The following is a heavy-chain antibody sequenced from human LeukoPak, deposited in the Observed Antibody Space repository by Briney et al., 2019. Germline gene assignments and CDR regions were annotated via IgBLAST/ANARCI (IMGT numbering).Heavy chain of an antibody. D-gene: IGHD1-26*01. Sequence: SETLSLTCTVSGGSISSSSYYWGWIRQPPGEGLEWIGIIYYSGSTYSNPSLKSRVTISVDTSKNQFSLTMSSVTAADTAVYFCARGLEVRARVGYHYYMDVWGKGTTVTVSS. J-gene: IGHJ6*03. V-gene: IGHV4-39*07. CDR2: IYYSGST. CDR1: GGSISSSSYY. CDR3: ARGLEVRARVGYHYYMDV.